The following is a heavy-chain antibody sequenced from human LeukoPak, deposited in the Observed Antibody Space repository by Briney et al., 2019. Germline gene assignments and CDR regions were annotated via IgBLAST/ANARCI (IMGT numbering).Heavy chain of an antibody. CDR3: ARYLGVTPVKYCSSTSCRAMSPDY. CDR1: GYTFTGYY. V-gene: IGHV1-2*02. CDR2: INPNSGDT. D-gene: IGHD2-2*01. J-gene: IGHJ4*02. Sequence: GASVKVSCKASGYTFTGYYMHWVRQAPGQGLEWMGWINPNSGDTNYAQKFQGRVTMTRDTSISTAYMELSRLRSDDTAVYYCARYLGVTPVKYCSSTSCRAMSPDYWGQGTLVTVSS.